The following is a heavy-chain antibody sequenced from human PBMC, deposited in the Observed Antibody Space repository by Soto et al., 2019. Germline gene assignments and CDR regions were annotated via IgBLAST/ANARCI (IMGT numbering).Heavy chain of an antibody. CDR1: GGSINSGGYY. V-gene: IGHV4-31*03. CDR3: ARQGFGVLHGLVDV. Sequence: PSETLSLTCTVSGGSINSGGYYWSWIRQHPGKGLEWIGYIYYSGSTYYNPSLKSRVSISVDTSKNQFSLTLTSVTAADTAVYYCARQGFGVLHGLVDVWGQGTTVTVSS. D-gene: IGHD3-10*01. CDR2: IYYSGST. J-gene: IGHJ6*02.